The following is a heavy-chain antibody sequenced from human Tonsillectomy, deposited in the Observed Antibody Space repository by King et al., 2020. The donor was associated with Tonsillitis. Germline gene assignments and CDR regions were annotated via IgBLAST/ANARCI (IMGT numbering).Heavy chain of an antibody. CDR3: AKLRDSSGYYYYYFDY. CDR2: ISGSGVRT. Sequence: VQLVESGGGLVQPGGSLRLSCAASGFTFSSYAMSWVRQAPGKGLGWGSAISGSGVRTYYADSVKGRFPISRDNSKNTLYLQMKSPRAEDTAVYYCAKLRDSSGYYYYYFDYWGQGTLVTVSS. J-gene: IGHJ4*02. V-gene: IGHV3-23*04. D-gene: IGHD3-22*01. CDR1: GFTFSSYA.